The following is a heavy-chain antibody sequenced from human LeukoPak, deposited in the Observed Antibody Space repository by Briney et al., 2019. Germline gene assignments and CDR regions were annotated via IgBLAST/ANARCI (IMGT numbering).Heavy chain of an antibody. V-gene: IGHV3-53*01. J-gene: IGHJ4*02. D-gene: IGHD3-22*01. CDR3: ATLFYDRGGG. CDR2: IYSGGSI. Sequence: GGSLRLSCAASGFTVSSSYMSWVRQAPGKGLEWVSVIYSGGSIYYADSVKGRFTISRDNSKNTLYLQMNSLRAEDTAVYYCATLFYDRGGGWGRGTLVTVSS. CDR1: GFTVSSSY.